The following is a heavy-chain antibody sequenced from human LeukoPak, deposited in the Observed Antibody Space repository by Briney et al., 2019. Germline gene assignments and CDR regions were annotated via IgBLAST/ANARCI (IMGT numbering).Heavy chain of an antibody. J-gene: IGHJ4*02. CDR2: IWYDGTNK. V-gene: IGHV3-33*01. CDR3: SREGRRTRCPPWRYFDH. D-gene: IGHD2-2*01. Sequence: GGSLRLSCAASGFTFSSHGIHWVRQAPGRGLEWVAVIWYDGTNKYYEDSVRGRFSISRDDSKNTVYLQMNSLSAEKTGVYYCSREGRRTRCPPWRYFDHWGQGNLVTVSS. CDR1: GFTFSSHG.